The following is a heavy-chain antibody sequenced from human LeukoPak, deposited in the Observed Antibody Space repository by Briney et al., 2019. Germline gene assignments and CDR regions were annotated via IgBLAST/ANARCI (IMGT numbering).Heavy chain of an antibody. CDR1: GFTFSSYA. V-gene: IGHV3-30-3*01. CDR2: ISYDGSNK. CDR3: ARYNYYDSSGATDAFDI. D-gene: IGHD3-22*01. J-gene: IGHJ3*02. Sequence: SGGSLRLSCAASGFTFSSYAMHWVRQAPGKGLEWVAVISYDGSNKYYADSVKGRFTISRDNSKNTLYLQMNSLRAEDTAVYYCARYNYYDSSGATDAFDIWGQGTMVTVSS.